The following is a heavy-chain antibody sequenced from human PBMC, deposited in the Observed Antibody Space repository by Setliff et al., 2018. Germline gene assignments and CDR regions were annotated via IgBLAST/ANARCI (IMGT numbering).Heavy chain of an antibody. D-gene: IGHD3-16*02. J-gene: IGHJ6*03. CDR2: INTNTGNP. CDR1: GYSFSTYA. V-gene: IGHV7-4-1*02. CDR3: ARASRFATIVWKGDYYMDV. Sequence: ASVKVSCKASGYSFSTYAMSWIRQAPGQGLEWMGWINTNTGNPSYAQGFTGRFVFSSDTSVSTAYLQISSLKPEDTAMYYCARASRFATIVWKGDYYMDVWGKGTTVTVSS.